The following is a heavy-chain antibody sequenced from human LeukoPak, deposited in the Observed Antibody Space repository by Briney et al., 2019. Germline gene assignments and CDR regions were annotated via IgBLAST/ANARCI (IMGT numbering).Heavy chain of an antibody. CDR2: ISGSGGST. J-gene: IGHJ4*02. D-gene: IGHD3-3*01. V-gene: IGHV3-23*01. CDR3: ARGHDFWSGYYTGIDY. Sequence: GGSLRLSCAASGFTFSSYAMSWVRQAPGKGLEWVSAISGSGGSTYYADSVKGRFTISRDNSKNTLYLQMNSLRAEDTAVYYCARGHDFWSGYYTGIDYWGQGTLVTVSS. CDR1: GFTFSSYA.